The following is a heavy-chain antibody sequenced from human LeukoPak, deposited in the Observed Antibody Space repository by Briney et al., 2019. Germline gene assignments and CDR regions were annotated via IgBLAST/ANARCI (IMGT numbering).Heavy chain of an antibody. CDR1: GFTFSSYA. J-gene: IGHJ5*02. Sequence: PGGSLRLSCAASGFTFSSYAMSWVRQAPGKGLEWVSAISGSGGSTYYADSVKGRFTISRDNSKNTLYLQMNSLRAEDTAVYYCAKVRRKPIQLWQLTHWFHGYNWFDPWGQGTLVTVSS. D-gene: IGHD5-18*01. CDR2: ISGSGGST. CDR3: AKVRRKPIQLWQLTHWFHGYNWFDP. V-gene: IGHV3-23*01.